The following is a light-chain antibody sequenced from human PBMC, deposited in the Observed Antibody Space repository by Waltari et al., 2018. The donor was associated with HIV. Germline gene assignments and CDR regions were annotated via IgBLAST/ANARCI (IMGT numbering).Light chain of an antibody. Sequence: QSALTQPASVSGSPGQSITISCTGTSSDVGGYNYVSWYQQHPGKAPKLMIYDVSNRPSGVSNRFSGSKSGNTASLTIYGLQAEDEADYYCSSYTSSSTFWVFGGGTKLTVL. J-gene: IGLJ3*02. CDR2: DVS. CDR3: SSYTSSSTFWV. V-gene: IGLV2-14*03. CDR1: SSDVGGYNY.